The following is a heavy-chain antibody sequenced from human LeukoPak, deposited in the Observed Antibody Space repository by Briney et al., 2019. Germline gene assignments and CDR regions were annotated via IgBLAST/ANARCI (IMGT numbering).Heavy chain of an antibody. CDR1: GGSFSGYY. CDR2: INHSGST. CDR3: ARWEGGSYYDFDY. V-gene: IGHV4-34*01. D-gene: IGHD1-26*01. Sequence: SETLSLTCAVYGGSFSGYYWSRIRQPPGKGLEWIGEINHSGSTNYNPSLKSRVTITVDTSKNQFSLKLSSVTAADTAVYYCARWEGGSYYDFDYWGQGTLVTVSS. J-gene: IGHJ4*02.